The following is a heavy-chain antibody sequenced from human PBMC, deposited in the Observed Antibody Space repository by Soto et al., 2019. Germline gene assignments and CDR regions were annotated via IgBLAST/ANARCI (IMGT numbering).Heavy chain of an antibody. Sequence: GGSLRLSCAASGFAFSRCDMTWVRQAPGKGLEWVSFSSSNSRRIYYADSVKGRFTISRDNAQDSLYLQMNSLRAEDTGVYFCVGVAVLTDDGFDVWGQGTVVTVSS. V-gene: IGHV3-21*01. CDR2: SSSNSRRI. J-gene: IGHJ3*01. CDR3: VGVAVLTDDGFDV. CDR1: GFAFSRCD.